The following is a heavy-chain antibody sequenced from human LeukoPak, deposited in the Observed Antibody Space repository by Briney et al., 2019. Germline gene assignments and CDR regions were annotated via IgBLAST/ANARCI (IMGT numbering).Heavy chain of an antibody. J-gene: IGHJ3*02. D-gene: IGHD2-2*01. Sequence: PGGSLRLSCAASEFTFSSYEMNWVRQAPGKGLEWVSYISSSGSTIYYADSVKGRFTISRDNAKNSLYLQMNSLRAEDTAVYYCARENIVVVPAAEGDAFDIWGQGTMVTVSS. V-gene: IGHV3-48*03. CDR1: EFTFSSYE. CDR2: ISSSGSTI. CDR3: ARENIVVVPAAEGDAFDI.